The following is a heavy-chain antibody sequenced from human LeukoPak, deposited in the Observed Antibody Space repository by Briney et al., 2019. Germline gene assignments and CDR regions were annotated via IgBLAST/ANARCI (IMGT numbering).Heavy chain of an antibody. CDR3: ARWGDSSGGLYY. CDR2: SYYSGST. CDR1: GGSISSGGYY. Sequence: PSQTLSLTCTVSGGSISSGGYYWSWIRQHPGKGLEWIGYSYYSGSTYYNPSLKSRVTLSVDTSKNQFSLKLSSVTAADTAVYYCARWGDSSGGLYYWGQGTLVTVSS. V-gene: IGHV4-31*03. D-gene: IGHD3-22*01. J-gene: IGHJ4*02.